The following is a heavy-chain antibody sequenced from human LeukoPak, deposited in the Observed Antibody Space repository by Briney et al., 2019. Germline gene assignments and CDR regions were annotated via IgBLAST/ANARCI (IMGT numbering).Heavy chain of an antibody. V-gene: IGHV3-23*01. J-gene: IGHJ4*02. D-gene: IGHD2-15*01. Sequence: GGSLRLSCAASGCTFSTYAMSWVRQAPGKGLEWVSTITSSGGTTFYADSVKGRFTISRDNSKNTLYLQINSLGVEDTTVYYCAKRSEYYVDYWGQGTLVTVSS. CDR1: GCTFSTYA. CDR2: ITSSGGTT. CDR3: AKRSEYYVDY.